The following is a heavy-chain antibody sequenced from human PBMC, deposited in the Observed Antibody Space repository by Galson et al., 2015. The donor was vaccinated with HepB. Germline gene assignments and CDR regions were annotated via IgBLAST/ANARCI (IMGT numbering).Heavy chain of an antibody. CDR1: GYSISSSNW. CDR3: ARNPITMMEYWYFDL. D-gene: IGHD3-22*01. J-gene: IGHJ2*01. CDR2: IYYSGST. V-gene: IGHV4-28*01. Sequence: ETLSLTCAVSGYSISSSNWWGWIRQPPGKGLEWIGYIYYSGSTYYNPSLKSRVTMSVDTSKNQFSLKLSSVTAVDTAVYYCARNPITMMEYWYFDLWGRGTLVTVSS.